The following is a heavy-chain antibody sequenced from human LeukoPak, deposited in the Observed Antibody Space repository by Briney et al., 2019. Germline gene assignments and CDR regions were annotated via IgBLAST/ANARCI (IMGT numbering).Heavy chain of an antibody. D-gene: IGHD3-22*01. J-gene: IGHJ4*02. Sequence: SGGSLRLSCAASGFTFSSYGMHWVRQAPGKGLEWVAVIWYDGSNKYYADSVKGRFTISRDNSKNTLYLQMNSLRAEDTAVYYCARDLDYYDSSGYYNYWGQGTLVTVSS. V-gene: IGHV3-33*01. CDR1: GFTFSSYG. CDR3: ARDLDYYDSSGYYNY. CDR2: IWYDGSNK.